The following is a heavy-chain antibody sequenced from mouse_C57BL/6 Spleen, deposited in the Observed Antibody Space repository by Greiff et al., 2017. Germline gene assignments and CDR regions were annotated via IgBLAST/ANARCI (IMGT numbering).Heavy chain of an antibody. CDR2: ISYDGSN. J-gene: IGHJ4*01. CDR3: ARGSYDDAMDY. D-gene: IGHD2-12*01. CDR1: GYSITSGYY. V-gene: IGHV3-6*01. Sequence: EVQLQQSGPGLVKPSQSLSLTCSVTGYSITSGYYWNWIRQFPGNKLEWMGYISYDGSNNYNPSLKNRSSITRDTSKNQFFLKLNSVTTEDTATYYCARGSYDDAMDYWGQGTSVTVSS.